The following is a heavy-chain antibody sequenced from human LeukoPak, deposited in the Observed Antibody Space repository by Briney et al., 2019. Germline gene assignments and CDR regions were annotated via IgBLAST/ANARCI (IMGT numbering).Heavy chain of an antibody. Sequence: SETLSLTCTVSGGSVSSGTSYWSWIRQPPGKGLEWIGYVYYSGSTNYNPSLKSRVTISVDTSKNQFSLKLSSATAADTAVYYCARFRYDSSGYYYYGMDVWGQGTTVTVSS. D-gene: IGHD3-22*01. CDR3: ARFRYDSSGYYYYGMDV. CDR2: VYYSGST. V-gene: IGHV4-61*01. CDR1: GGSVSSGTSY. J-gene: IGHJ6*02.